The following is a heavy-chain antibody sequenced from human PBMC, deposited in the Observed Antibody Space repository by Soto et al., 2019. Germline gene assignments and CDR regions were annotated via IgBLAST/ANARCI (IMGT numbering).Heavy chain of an antibody. CDR2: INPSGGST. Sequence: GASVKVSCKASGYTFTSYYMHWVRQAPGQGLEWMGIINPSGGSTSYAQKFQGRVTMTRDTSTSTVYMELSSLRSEDTAVYYCARDPIAVTTYYYNCMDVWGQGTTRTVSS. D-gene: IGHD4-17*01. J-gene: IGHJ6*02. CDR3: ARDPIAVTTYYYNCMDV. V-gene: IGHV1-46*01. CDR1: GYTFTSYY.